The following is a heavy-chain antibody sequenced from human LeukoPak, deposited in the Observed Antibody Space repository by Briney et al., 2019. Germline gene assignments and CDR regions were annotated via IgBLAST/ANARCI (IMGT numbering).Heavy chain of an antibody. V-gene: IGHV3-23*01. CDR1: RFTFSSSA. CDR2: ISGTGGST. Sequence: GGSLRLSCAASRFTFSSSAMTWVRQAPGKGLEWVSGISGTGGSTYYADSVKGRFTISRDNSKNALYLQMNSLTAEDTAVYYCGNRGSSSGYYDFWGQGTLVTVSS. CDR3: GNRGSSSGYYDF. D-gene: IGHD3-22*01. J-gene: IGHJ4*02.